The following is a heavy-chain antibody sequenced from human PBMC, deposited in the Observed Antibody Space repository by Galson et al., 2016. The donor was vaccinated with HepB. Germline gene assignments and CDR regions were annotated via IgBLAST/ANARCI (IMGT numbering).Heavy chain of an antibody. D-gene: IGHD3-16*01. J-gene: IGHJ4*02. CDR3: ARDDDGIGVMPLLY. CDR2: ASGSGGST. Sequence: SLRLSCAASGFTFSSYAMSWVRQAPGKGLEWVSAASGSGGSTYYADSVKGRFAISRDNSKNTLYLQVNGLRAEDTAVYYCARDDDGIGVMPLLYWGQGTLLTVSS. CDR1: GFTFSSYA. V-gene: IGHV3-23*01.